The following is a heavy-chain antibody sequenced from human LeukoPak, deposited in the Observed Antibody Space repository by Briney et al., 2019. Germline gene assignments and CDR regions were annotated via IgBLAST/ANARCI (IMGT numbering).Heavy chain of an antibody. CDR3: ASMLERLGSSDY. V-gene: IGHV1-8*01. CDR2: MNPNSGNT. CDR1: GYTFTSYD. Sequence: GVSVKVSCKASGYTFTSYDINLVRQATGQGLEWMGWMNPNSGNTGYAQKFQGRVTMARNTSISTTYMELSSLRSEDTAVYYCASMLERLGSSDYWGQGTLVTVSS. J-gene: IGHJ4*02. D-gene: IGHD1-1*01.